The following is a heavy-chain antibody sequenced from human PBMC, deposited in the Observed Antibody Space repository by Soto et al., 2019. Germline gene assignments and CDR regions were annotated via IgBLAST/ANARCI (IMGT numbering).Heavy chain of an antibody. J-gene: IGHJ4*02. CDR3: ASPILVALAYFDY. CDR2: ISGSGGST. D-gene: IGHD3-22*01. V-gene: IGHV3-23*01. Sequence: GGSLRLSCAASGFTFSNYAMSWVRQAPGKGLEWVSAISGSGGSTYYADSVKGRFTISRDNSKNTLYLQMNSLRADDTAVYYCASPILVALAYFDYWGQGTLVTVSS. CDR1: GFTFSNYA.